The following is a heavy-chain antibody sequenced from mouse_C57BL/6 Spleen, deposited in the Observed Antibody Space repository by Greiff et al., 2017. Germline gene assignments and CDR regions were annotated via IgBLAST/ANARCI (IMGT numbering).Heavy chain of an antibody. CDR3: TPYYYGRVDY. CDR1: GFNIKDYY. V-gene: IGHV14-1*01. Sequence: VQLQQSGAELVRPGASVKLSCTASGFNIKDYYLPWVKQRPEQGLEWIGRIDPEDGDTEYAPTFQGKATMTADTSSNTPYLQISSLASDDTAVYYCTPYYYGRVDYWGQGTTLTVSS. J-gene: IGHJ2*01. CDR2: IDPEDGDT. D-gene: IGHD1-1*01.